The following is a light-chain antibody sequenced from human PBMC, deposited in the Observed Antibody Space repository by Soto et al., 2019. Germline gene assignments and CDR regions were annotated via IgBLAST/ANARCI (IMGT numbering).Light chain of an antibody. CDR1: QSISVW. CDR3: QHYNSYSWT. J-gene: IGKJ1*01. Sequence: DIQMTQSPSTLSASVGDSVTITCRASQSISVWVAWYQHKAGKAPNLLIYKASRLESGVSSRLSVSGSGKEFILTINSLQPDDSATYFCQHYNSYSWTVGQGTKGDIK. CDR2: KAS. V-gene: IGKV1-5*03.